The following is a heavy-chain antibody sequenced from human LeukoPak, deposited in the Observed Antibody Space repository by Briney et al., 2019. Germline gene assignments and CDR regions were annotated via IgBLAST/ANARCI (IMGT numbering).Heavy chain of an antibody. D-gene: IGHD1-1*01. CDR2: IYHSGSP. J-gene: IGHJ6*02. V-gene: IGHV4-4*02. Sequence: SGTLSLTCAVSGGSISSNNWWGWVRQPPGKGLEWIGEIYHSGSPNYNPSLKSRVTISVDKSRNHFSLNLSSVTAADTAVYYCASLKINYYYYYYGMDVWGQGTTVTVSS. CDR1: GGSISSNNW. CDR3: ASLKINYYYYYYGMDV.